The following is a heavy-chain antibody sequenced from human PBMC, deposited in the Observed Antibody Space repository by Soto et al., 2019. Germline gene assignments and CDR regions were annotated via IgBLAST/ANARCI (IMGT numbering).Heavy chain of an antibody. D-gene: IGHD1-26*01. V-gene: IGHV3-13*01. J-gene: IGHJ5*02. CDR1: GFTFSGFD. Sequence: PGGSLRFSCEASGFTFSGFDMHWVRQPTGKGLAWVSSIGTAGDTYYAVSVKGRFTISRDNAKNYLSLHMNSLRAADIAVYFCPKSQDSGTHFFGSWRRRTRVTFSS. CDR3: PKSQDSGTHFFGS. CDR2: IGTAGDT.